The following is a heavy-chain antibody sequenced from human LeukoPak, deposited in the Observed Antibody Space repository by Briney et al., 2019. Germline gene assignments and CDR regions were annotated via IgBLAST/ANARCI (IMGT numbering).Heavy chain of an antibody. D-gene: IGHD5-12*01. J-gene: IGHJ4*02. CDR2: IYYSGST. CDR3: ARDNGGYEKETFDY. Sequence: PSETLSLTCTVSGGSISSSSYYWGWIRQPPGKGLEWIGSIYYSGSTYYNPSLKSRVTISVDMSKNQFSLKLSSVTAADTAVYYCARDNGGYEKETFDYWGQGTLVTVSS. V-gene: IGHV4-39*07. CDR1: GGSISSSSYY.